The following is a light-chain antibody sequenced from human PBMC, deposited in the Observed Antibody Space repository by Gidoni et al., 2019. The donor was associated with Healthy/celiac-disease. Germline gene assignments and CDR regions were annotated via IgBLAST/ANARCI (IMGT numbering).Light chain of an antibody. V-gene: IGKV4-1*01. CDR2: WAS. CDR3: QQYYSTPSIT. J-gene: IGKJ5*01. Sequence: DIVMTQSPDSLAVSLGERATINCKSSQSVLYSSNNKNYLAWYQQKPGQPPKLLLYWASTRESGVPDRFSGSGSGTDFTLTISSLQAGDVAVYCCQQYYSTPSITFGQGTRLEIK. CDR1: QSVLYSSNNKNY.